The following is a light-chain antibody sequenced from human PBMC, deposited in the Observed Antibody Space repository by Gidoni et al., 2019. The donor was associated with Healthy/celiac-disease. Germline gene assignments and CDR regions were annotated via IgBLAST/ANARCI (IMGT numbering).Light chain of an antibody. Sequence: EFVLPQSPATLSLSPWERATLYCRASQSVTSYLAWYQQKPGQAPRLLIYDASNRATGIPARFSGSGSGTDFTLTISSLEPEDFAVYYCKQRRNWPPITFGQGTRLEIK. CDR1: QSVTSY. J-gene: IGKJ5*01. CDR3: KQRRNWPPIT. CDR2: DAS. V-gene: IGKV3-11*01.